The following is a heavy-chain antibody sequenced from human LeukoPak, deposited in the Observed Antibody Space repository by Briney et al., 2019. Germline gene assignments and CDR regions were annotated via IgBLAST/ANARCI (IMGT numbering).Heavy chain of an antibody. V-gene: IGHV3-53*04. D-gene: IGHD6-19*01. Sequence: GGSLRLSCAASGFTFSSYAMHWVRQAPGKGLEWVSVLYGAGSTYYADSVKGRFTISRHDSQNTLFLQMNSLRAEDTAVYYCARGGTPGFSTGRIDYWGQGTLVTVSS. CDR3: ARGGTPGFSTGRIDY. CDR1: GFTFSSYA. CDR2: LYGAGST. J-gene: IGHJ4*02.